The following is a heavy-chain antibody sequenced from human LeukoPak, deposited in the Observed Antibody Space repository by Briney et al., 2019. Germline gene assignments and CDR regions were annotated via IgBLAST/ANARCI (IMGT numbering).Heavy chain of an antibody. CDR3: ARTPTYYDSSAYRSDY. Sequence: PSETLSLTCTVSGGSISSSSYYWGWIRQPPGKGLEWIGSIYHSGSTYYNSSLKSRVTISVDTSKYQFSLRLNSVTAADTAVYYCARTPTYYDSSAYRSDYWGQGTLVTVST. J-gene: IGHJ4*02. CDR1: GGSISSSSYY. D-gene: IGHD3-22*01. CDR2: IYHSGST. V-gene: IGHV4-39*07.